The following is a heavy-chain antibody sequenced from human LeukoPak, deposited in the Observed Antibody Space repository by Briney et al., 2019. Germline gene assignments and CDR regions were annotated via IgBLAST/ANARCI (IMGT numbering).Heavy chain of an antibody. Sequence: GGSLRLSCAASGFTFSSYAMSWVRQAPGKGLEWVSAISGSGGSTYYADSVKGRFAISRDNSKNTLYLQMNSLRAEDTAVYYCAKVGRGQFYFDYWGQGTLVTVSS. CDR2: ISGSGGST. J-gene: IGHJ4*02. D-gene: IGHD3-10*01. V-gene: IGHV3-23*01. CDR3: AKVGRGQFYFDY. CDR1: GFTFSSYA.